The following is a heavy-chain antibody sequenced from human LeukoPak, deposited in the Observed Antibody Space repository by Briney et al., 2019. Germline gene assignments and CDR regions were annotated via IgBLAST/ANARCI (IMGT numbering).Heavy chain of an antibody. J-gene: IGHJ4*02. V-gene: IGHV4-34*01. Sequence: KPSETLSLTCAVYGGSFSGYYWSWIRQPPGKGLEWIGEINHSGSTNYNPSLKSRVTISVDTSKNQFSLKLSSVTAADTAVCYCARREGARPMDYWGQGTLVTVSS. CDR3: ARREGARPMDY. D-gene: IGHD6-6*01. CDR2: INHSGST. CDR1: GGSFSGYY.